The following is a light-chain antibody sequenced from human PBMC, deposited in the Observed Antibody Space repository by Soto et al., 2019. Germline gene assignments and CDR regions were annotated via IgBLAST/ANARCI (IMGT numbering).Light chain of an antibody. CDR3: QQLSNSPLT. CDR1: QSVSSY. V-gene: IGKV3-11*01. CDR2: DAS. Sequence: EIVLTQSPATLSLSPGERATLSCRASQSVSSYLAWYQQKPGQAPRLLIYDASNKATGIPARFSGSGSGTDFTLTISSLEPEEFAVYYCQQLSNSPLTFGGGTKVEIK. J-gene: IGKJ4*01.